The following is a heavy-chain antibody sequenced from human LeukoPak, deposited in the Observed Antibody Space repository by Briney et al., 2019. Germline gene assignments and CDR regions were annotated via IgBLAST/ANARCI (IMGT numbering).Heavy chain of an antibody. Sequence: SETLSLTCAVYGGSFSGYYWSWIRQPPGKGLEWIGRIYTSGSTNYNPSLKSRVTMSVDTSKNQFSLKLSSVTAADTAVYYCARDFKGYATTPFYYYYMDVWGKGTTVTISS. V-gene: IGHV4-4*07. CDR1: GGSFSGYY. CDR3: ARDFKGYATTPFYYYYMDV. CDR2: IYTSGST. J-gene: IGHJ6*03. D-gene: IGHD2-2*01.